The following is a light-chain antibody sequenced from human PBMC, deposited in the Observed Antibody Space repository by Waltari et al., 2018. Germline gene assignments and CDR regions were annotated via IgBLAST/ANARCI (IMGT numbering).Light chain of an antibody. V-gene: IGKV3-11*01. J-gene: IGKJ2*01. CDR1: QSVSRY. CDR3: QQYSDWPPT. Sequence: EFVLTQSPATLSSSPGARATLSCRASQSVSRYLAWYQQKPGQAPRLLIFEATKRATGIPARFSGSGSGTDFTLTISNLDPADFASYYCQQYSDWPPTFGQGTKLEIE. CDR2: EAT.